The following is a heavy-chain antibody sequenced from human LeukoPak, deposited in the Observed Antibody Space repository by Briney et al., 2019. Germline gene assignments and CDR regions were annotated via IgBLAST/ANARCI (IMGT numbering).Heavy chain of an antibody. V-gene: IGHV3-7*01. CDR1: GFTYTNYW. D-gene: IGHD3-16*01. CDR3: ARGSMHVYHLYTDY. J-gene: IGHJ4*02. Sequence: GGSLRLSCAASGFTYTNYWVSWFRQAPGQGLEWVASIKQDGSERYYVDSEKGRFTISRDNAKNSLFLQLSSLRVEDTAVYYCARGSMHVYHLYTDYWGQGTLVTVSS. CDR2: IKQDGSER.